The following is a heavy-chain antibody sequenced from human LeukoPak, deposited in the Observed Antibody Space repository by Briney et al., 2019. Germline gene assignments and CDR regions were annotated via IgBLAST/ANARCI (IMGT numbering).Heavy chain of an antibody. Sequence: KPSETLSLTCAVYGGSLSGYYWSWIRQPPGKGLEWIGEINHSGSTNYNPSLRSRVTISVDTSKNQFSLKLSSVTAADTAVYYCARGRGTMIVWGQGTLVTVSS. D-gene: IGHD3-22*01. V-gene: IGHV4-34*01. CDR3: ARGRGTMIV. CDR2: INHSGST. J-gene: IGHJ4*02. CDR1: GGSLSGYY.